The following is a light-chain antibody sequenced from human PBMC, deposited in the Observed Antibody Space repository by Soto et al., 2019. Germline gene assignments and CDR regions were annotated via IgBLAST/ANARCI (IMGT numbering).Light chain of an antibody. CDR2: GAS. Sequence: IVLTQSPGTLSLSPGERATLSCRASQSISSNYIAWYQQKPGRAPRLLIYGASSRASGIPDSFSGSGSVTDFTLTISRLEPEDFAVYYCQHYGSSPTTFGQGTKVDI. V-gene: IGKV3-20*01. CDR1: QSISSNY. J-gene: IGKJ1*01. CDR3: QHYGSSPTT.